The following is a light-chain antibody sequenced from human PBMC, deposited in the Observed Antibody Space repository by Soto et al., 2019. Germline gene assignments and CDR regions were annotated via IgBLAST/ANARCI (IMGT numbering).Light chain of an antibody. J-gene: IGLJ1*01. CDR1: SSDVGGYNY. CDR3: SSYTGSSTPYV. Sequence: QSALTQPASVSGSPGQSITISCTGTSSDVGGYNYVSWYQPHPGKAPKLIIYEVSSRPSGVSNRFSGSKSGNTASLTISGRQAEDEAEYYCSSYTGSSTPYVFGTGTKLTVL. CDR2: EVS. V-gene: IGLV2-14*01.